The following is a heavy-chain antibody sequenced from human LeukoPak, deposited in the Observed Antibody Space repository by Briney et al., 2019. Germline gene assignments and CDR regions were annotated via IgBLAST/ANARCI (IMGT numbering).Heavy chain of an antibody. D-gene: IGHD3-10*01. CDR3: AREEILWFGEL. CDR1: GFTFSSYS. Sequence: GGSLRLSCAASGFTFSSYSMNWVRQAPGKGLEWVSSISSSSSYIYYADSVKGRFTISRDNAKNSLYLQMNSLRAEDTAVYYCAREEILWFGELWGQGTLVTVSS. V-gene: IGHV3-21*01. CDR2: ISSSSSYI. J-gene: IGHJ4*02.